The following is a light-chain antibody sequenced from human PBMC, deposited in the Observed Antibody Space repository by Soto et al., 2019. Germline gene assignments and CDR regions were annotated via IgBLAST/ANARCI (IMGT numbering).Light chain of an antibody. CDR3: QQYGSSGT. CDR1: QSVSSSY. V-gene: IGKV3-20*01. CDR2: GAS. Sequence: EIVLTQSPGTLSLSPGERATLSCRASQSVSSSYLAWYQQKPGQAPRLLIYGASNRATGIQDRFSGSGSGTDFTLTISRLEPEDFAVYYCQQYGSSGTFGQGTKVDIK. J-gene: IGKJ1*01.